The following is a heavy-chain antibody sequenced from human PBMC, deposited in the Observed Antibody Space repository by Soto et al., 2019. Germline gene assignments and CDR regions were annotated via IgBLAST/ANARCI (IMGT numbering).Heavy chain of an antibody. D-gene: IGHD6-6*01. CDR2: IYPGDSDT. CDR3: ARHRKLVGYYYYYGMDV. V-gene: IGHV5-51*01. J-gene: IGHJ6*02. CDR1: GYSFTSYW. Sequence: ESLKISCKGSGYSFTSYWIGWVRQMPGKGLEWMGIIYPGDSDTRYSPSFQGQVTISADKSISTAYLQWSSLKASDTAMYYCARHRKLVGYYYYYGMDVWGQGTTVTVSS.